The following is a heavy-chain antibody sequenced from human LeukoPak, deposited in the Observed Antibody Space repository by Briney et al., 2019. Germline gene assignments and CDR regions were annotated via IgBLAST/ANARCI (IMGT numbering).Heavy chain of an antibody. V-gene: IGHV3-9*01. Sequence: GRSLRLPCAASGFTFDDYAMHWVRQAPGKGLEWVSGINWNTNSIKYADSVKGRFTISRDNAKNSLYLQMNSLRAEDTAFYYCAKGSSGWSTDAFDIWGQGTMVTVSS. CDR3: AKGSSGWSTDAFDI. D-gene: IGHD6-19*01. CDR1: GFTFDDYA. J-gene: IGHJ3*02. CDR2: INWNTNSI.